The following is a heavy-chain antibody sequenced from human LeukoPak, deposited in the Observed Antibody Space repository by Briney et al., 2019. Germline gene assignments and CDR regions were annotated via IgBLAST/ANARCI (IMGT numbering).Heavy chain of an antibody. CDR1: VGTFSSYA. J-gene: IGHJ3*02. D-gene: IGHD5-18*01. V-gene: IGHV1-69*13. CDR2: IIPIFGTA. Sequence: SVKVSCKASVGTFSSYAISWVRQAPGQGLEWMGGIIPIFGTANYAQKFQGRVTITADESTSTAYMELSSLRSEDTAVYYCARQVDTAMVKAFDIWGQGTMVTVSS. CDR3: ARQVDTAMVKAFDI.